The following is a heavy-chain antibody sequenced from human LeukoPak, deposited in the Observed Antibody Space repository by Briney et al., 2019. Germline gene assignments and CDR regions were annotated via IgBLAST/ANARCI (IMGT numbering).Heavy chain of an antibody. CDR3: ARGYYDSSGYPGY. J-gene: IGHJ4*02. CDR1: GFTFSSYS. Sequence: PGGSLRLSCAASGFTFSSYSMNWVRQAPGKGLKWVSSISSSSSYIYYADSVKGRFTISRDNAKNSLYLQMNSLRAEDTAVYYCARGYYDSSGYPGYWGQGTLVTVSS. CDR2: ISSSSSYI. D-gene: IGHD3-22*01. V-gene: IGHV3-21*01.